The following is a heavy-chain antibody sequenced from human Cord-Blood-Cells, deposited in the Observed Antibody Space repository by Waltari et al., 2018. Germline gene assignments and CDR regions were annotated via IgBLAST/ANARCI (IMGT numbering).Heavy chain of an antibody. V-gene: IGHV1-2*02. CDR1: GYTFTGYY. D-gene: IGHD1-1*01. J-gene: IGHJ3*02. CDR3: ARDGTRVGDAFDI. CDR2: INPNRGGT. Sequence: QVQLVQSGAEVKKPGASVKVSCKASGYTFTGYYMHWVRQAPGQGLEWMGRINPNRGGTNYAQKFQGRVTMTRDTSISTAYMELSRLRSDDTAVYYCARDGTRVGDAFDIWGQGTMVTVSS.